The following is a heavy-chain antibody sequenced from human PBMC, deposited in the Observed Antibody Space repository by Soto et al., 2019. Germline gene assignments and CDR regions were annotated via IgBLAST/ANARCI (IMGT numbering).Heavy chain of an antibody. D-gene: IGHD2-21*02. CDR1: GVSISSYY. V-gene: IGHV4-59*01. Sequence: SETLSLSCTGSGVSISSYYWSWIRQPPGKGLEWIGYIYYSGSTNYNPSLKSRVTISVDTSKNQFSLKLSSVTAADTAVYYCAREGVTRNYYYYGMDVWGQGTTVT. CDR3: AREGVTRNYYYYGMDV. CDR2: IYYSGST. J-gene: IGHJ6*02.